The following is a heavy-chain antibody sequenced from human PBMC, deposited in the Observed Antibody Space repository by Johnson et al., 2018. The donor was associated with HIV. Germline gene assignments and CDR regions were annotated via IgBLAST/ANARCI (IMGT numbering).Heavy chain of an antibody. D-gene: IGHD2-15*01. Sequence: VQLVESGGGLVKPGGSLRLSCAASGFTFGHAWMSWVRQAPGKGLEWVGRIKSKTDGGTTDYAAPVKGRFIISRDDSKNTLYLQMNSLKSEDTAVYYCTTDSCSTPPRIAFDIWGQVTMVTVSS. CDR1: GFTFGHAW. CDR3: TTDSCSTPPRIAFDI. CDR2: IKSKTDGGTT. J-gene: IGHJ3*02. V-gene: IGHV3-15*01.